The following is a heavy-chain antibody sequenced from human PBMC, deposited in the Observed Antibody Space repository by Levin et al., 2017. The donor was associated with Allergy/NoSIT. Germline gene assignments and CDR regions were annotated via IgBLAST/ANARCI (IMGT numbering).Heavy chain of an antibody. CDR3: ARVRTAAGDYGFDY. Sequence: PGGSLRLSCAASGFTFSDHYMDWVRQAPGKGLEWVGRTRNKANSYTTEYAASVKGRFTISRDDSKNSLYLQMNSLKTEDTAVYYCARVRTAAGDYGFDYWGQGTLVTVSS. CDR2: TRNKANSYTT. V-gene: IGHV3-72*01. J-gene: IGHJ4*02. CDR1: GFTFSDHY. D-gene: IGHD4-17*01.